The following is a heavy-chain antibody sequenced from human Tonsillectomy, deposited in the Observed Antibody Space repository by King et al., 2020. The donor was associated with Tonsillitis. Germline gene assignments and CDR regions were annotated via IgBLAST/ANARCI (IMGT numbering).Heavy chain of an antibody. V-gene: IGHV3-30*04. CDR2: ISYDGSNK. CDR1: GFTFSSYA. J-gene: IGHJ4*02. Sequence: QLVQSGGGVVQPGRSLRLSCAASGFTFSSYAMHWVRQAPGKGLEWVAVISYDGSNKYYADSVKGRFTISRDNSKNTLYLQMNSLRAEDTAVYYCAPSRDFWTLDYWGQGTLVTVSS. D-gene: IGHD3/OR15-3a*01. CDR3: APSRDFWTLDY.